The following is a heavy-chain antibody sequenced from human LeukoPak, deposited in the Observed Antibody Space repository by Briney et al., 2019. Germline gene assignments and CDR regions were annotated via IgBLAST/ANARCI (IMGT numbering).Heavy chain of an antibody. J-gene: IGHJ4*02. D-gene: IGHD6-13*01. Sequence: ASVKVSCKASGYTFTSYAMHWVRQAPGQRLEWMGWINAGNGNTKYSQKFQGRVTITRDTSASTAYMELSSLRSEDTAVYYCARVQPGIAAAGPYFDYWGQGTLVTVSS. V-gene: IGHV1-3*01. CDR3: ARVQPGIAAAGPYFDY. CDR1: GYTFTSYA. CDR2: INAGNGNT.